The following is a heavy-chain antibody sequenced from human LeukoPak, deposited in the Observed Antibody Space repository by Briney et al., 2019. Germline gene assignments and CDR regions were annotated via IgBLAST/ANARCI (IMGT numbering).Heavy chain of an antibody. Sequence: SETLSLTCTVSGGSISSYYWSWIRQPPGKGLEWIGYIYYSGSTNYNPSLKSRVTISVDTSKNQFSLKLSSVTAADTAVYYCARDSSVTMIVDYWGQGTLVTVSS. V-gene: IGHV4-59*01. CDR2: IYYSGST. D-gene: IGHD3-22*01. CDR1: GGSISSYY. CDR3: ARDSSVTMIVDY. J-gene: IGHJ4*02.